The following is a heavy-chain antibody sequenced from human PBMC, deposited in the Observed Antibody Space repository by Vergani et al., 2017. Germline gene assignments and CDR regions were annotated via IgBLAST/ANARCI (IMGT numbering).Heavy chain of an antibody. D-gene: IGHD6-19*01. CDR2: INHSGST. CDR3: ARKGRGYIGPPRYSRGLDY. J-gene: IGHJ4*02. V-gene: IGHV4-34*01. CDR1: GGSFSGYY. Sequence: QVQLQQWGAGLLKPSETLSLTCAVYGGSFSGYYWSWIRQPPGKGLEWIGEINHSGSTNYNPSLKSRVTISVDTSKNQFSLKLSSVTAADTAVYYCARKGRGYIGPPRYSRGLDYWGQGTLVTVSS.